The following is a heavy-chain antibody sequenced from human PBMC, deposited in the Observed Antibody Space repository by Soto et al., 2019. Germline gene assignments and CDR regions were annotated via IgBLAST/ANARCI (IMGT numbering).Heavy chain of an antibody. Sequence: SETLSLTCAVSCGSISSGGYSWSWIRQPPGKGLEWIGYIYHSGSTYYNPSLKSRVTISVDRSKNQFSLKLSSVTAADTAVYYCARAYYDFWSGPNRANWFDPWGQGTLVTVSS. J-gene: IGHJ5*02. CDR2: IYHSGST. V-gene: IGHV4-30-2*01. CDR3: ARAYYDFWSGPNRANWFDP. CDR1: CGSISSGGYS. D-gene: IGHD3-3*01.